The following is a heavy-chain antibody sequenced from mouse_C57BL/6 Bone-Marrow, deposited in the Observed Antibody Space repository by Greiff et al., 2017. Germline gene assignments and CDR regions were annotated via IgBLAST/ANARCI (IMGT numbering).Heavy chain of an antibody. V-gene: IGHV14-4*01. J-gene: IGHJ2*01. D-gene: IGHD1-1*01. CDR2: IDPENGDT. CDR3: TPTYGSSFY. Sequence: VQLQQSGAELVRPGASVKLSCTASGFNIKDDYMHWVKQRPEQGLEWIGWIDPENGDTEYASKFQGKATITAYTSSNTAYLQLSSLTSEDTAVYYCTPTYGSSFYWGQGTTLTVSS. CDR1: GFNIKDDY.